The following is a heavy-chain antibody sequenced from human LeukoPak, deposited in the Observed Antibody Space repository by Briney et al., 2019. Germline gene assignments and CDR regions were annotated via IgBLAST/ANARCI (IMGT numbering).Heavy chain of an antibody. CDR3: ATGNYYDSRGYYTFGH. V-gene: IGHV3-74*01. D-gene: IGHD3-22*01. CDR1: GFTFSRYW. J-gene: IGHJ1*01. CDR2: INGDGSTT. Sequence: GSLRLSCAASGFTFSRYWVHWVRQAPGKGLVWVSRINGDGSTTSYADSVKGGFTISRDNAKNTLYLQMNSLRAEDTAVYYCATGNYYDSRGYYTFGHWGQGTLVTVSS.